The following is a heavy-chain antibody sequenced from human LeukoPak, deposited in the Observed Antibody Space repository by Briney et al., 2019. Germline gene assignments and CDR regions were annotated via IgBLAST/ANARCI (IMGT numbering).Heavy chain of an antibody. CDR1: GGSISSYY. CDR2: INYSGST. Sequence: SETLSLTCTVSGGSISSYYWSWIRQPPGKGLEWIGYINYSGSTTYNPSLKSRVTISVDTSKNQFSLKLSSVTAADTAVYYCARHSQWLARPFDYWGQGTLVTVSS. J-gene: IGHJ4*02. CDR3: ARHSQWLARPFDY. D-gene: IGHD6-19*01. V-gene: IGHV4-59*08.